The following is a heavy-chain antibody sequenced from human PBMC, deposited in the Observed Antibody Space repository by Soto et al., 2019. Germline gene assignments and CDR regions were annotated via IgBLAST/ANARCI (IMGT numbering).Heavy chain of an antibody. Sequence: SETLSLTCTVSGGSISSYYWSWIRQPPGKGLEWIGYIYYSGSTNYNPSLKSRVTISVDTSMNQFSLKLSSVTAADTAVYYCAREGRGDAFDIWGQGTMVTVSS. D-gene: IGHD3-10*01. V-gene: IGHV4-59*01. CDR3: AREGRGDAFDI. CDR2: IYYSGST. J-gene: IGHJ3*02. CDR1: GGSISSYY.